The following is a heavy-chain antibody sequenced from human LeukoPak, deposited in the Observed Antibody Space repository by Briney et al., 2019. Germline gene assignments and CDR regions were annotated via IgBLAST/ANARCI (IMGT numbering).Heavy chain of an antibody. Sequence: ASVKVSCKASGYTFSDYYMHWVRQAPGQGLEWMGWINLNSGDTHYAQMFQGRVTMTRDTSINAAYMELRRVRSDDTAVYYCAKSAQYSSAWFTGSFDYWGQGTLVTVSS. D-gene: IGHD6-13*01. CDR2: INLNSGDT. V-gene: IGHV1-2*02. CDR1: GYTFSDYY. J-gene: IGHJ4*02. CDR3: AKSAQYSSAWFTGSFDY.